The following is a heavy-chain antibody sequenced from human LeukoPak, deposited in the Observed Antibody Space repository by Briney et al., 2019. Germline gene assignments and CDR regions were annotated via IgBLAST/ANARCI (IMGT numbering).Heavy chain of an antibody. CDR3: ARDSSGFANDAFDI. Sequence: GSLRLSCAASGFTFSSYAMSWIRQPPGKGLEWIGSIYHSGSTYYNPSLKSRVTISVDTSKNQFSLKLSSVTAADTAVYYCARDSSGFANDAFDIWGQGTMVTVSS. J-gene: IGHJ3*02. V-gene: IGHV4-38-2*02. CDR2: IYHSGST. CDR1: GFTFSSYA. D-gene: IGHD6-25*01.